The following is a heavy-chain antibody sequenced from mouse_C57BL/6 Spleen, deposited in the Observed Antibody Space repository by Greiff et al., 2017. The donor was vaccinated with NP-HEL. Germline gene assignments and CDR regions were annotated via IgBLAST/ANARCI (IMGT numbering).Heavy chain of an antibody. D-gene: IGHD1-1*01. CDR3: ARGITTVVATGAY. V-gene: IGHV1-82*01. J-gene: IGHJ3*01. CDR1: GYAFSSSW. Sequence: VKLMESGPELVKPGASVKISCKASGYAFSSSWMNWVKQRPGKGLEWIGRIYPGDGDTNYNGKFKGKATLTADKSSSTAYMQLSSLTSEDSAVYFCARGITTVVATGAYWGQGTLVTVSA. CDR2: IYPGDGDT.